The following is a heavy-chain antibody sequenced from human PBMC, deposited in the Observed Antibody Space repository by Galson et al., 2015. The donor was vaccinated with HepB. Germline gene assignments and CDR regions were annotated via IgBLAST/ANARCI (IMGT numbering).Heavy chain of an antibody. J-gene: IGHJ6*02. CDR2: IGTAGDT. Sequence: LRLSCAASGFTFSSYDMYWVRQPTGKGLEWVSAIGTAGDTYYPGSVKGRFTISRENAKNSLYLQMNSLRDGDTAVYYCARATPYDFLTGYHYGMDVWGQGTTVTVSS. CDR1: GFTFSSYD. CDR3: ARATPYDFLTGYHYGMDV. V-gene: IGHV3-13*01. D-gene: IGHD3-9*01.